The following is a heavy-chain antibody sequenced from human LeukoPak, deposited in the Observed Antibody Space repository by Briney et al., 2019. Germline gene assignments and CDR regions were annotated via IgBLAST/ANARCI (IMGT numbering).Heavy chain of an antibody. CDR2: IYYSGST. CDR1: GGSISSYY. J-gene: IGHJ4*02. CDR3: ARVFKDYYDSSGYYYFDY. D-gene: IGHD3-22*01. Sequence: SETLSLTCTVSGGSISSYYWSWIRQPPGKGLEWIGYIYYSGSTNYNPSLKSRVTISEDTSKNQFSLKLSSVTAADTAVYYCARVFKDYYDSSGYYYFDYWGQGTLVPVSS. V-gene: IGHV4-59*01.